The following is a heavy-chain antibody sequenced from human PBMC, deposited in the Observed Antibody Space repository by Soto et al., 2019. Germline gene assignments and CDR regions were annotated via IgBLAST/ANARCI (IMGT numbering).Heavy chain of an antibody. CDR3: AKATTNGGWFNPFDS. J-gene: IGHJ4*02. Sequence: PGGSLRLSCAASGFRFVNYAMNWVRQAAGKGLEWVSGLSGSGTSTYYADSVKGRFTISRDNSRDTLFLQMNSLTADDTAVYYCAKATTNGGWFNPFDSWGQGALVTVSS. CDR2: LSGSGTST. D-gene: IGHD6-19*01. V-gene: IGHV3-23*01. CDR1: GFRFVNYA.